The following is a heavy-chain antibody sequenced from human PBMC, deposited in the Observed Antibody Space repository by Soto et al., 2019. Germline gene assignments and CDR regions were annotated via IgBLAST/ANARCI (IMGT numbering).Heavy chain of an antibody. J-gene: IGHJ4*02. CDR3: AKDGHSTSGTYFTH. D-gene: IGHD6-13*01. Sequence: GGSLRLSCAASGFTFSSYSMNWVRQPPGKGLEWVSTISASSSNTYYGDSVQGRFTISRDNSKNTLYLQMNNLRAEDTAVYFCAKDGHSTSGTYFTHWGQGTLVTVSS. V-gene: IGHV3-23*01. CDR1: GFTFSSYS. CDR2: ISASSSNT.